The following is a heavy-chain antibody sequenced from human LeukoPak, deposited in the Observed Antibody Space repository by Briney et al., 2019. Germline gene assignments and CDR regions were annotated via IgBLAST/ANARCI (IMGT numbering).Heavy chain of an antibody. CDR2: IGGRSDVI. Sequence: GGSLRLSCTASGFTFSSYSMNWVRQAPGKGLEWLSYIGGRSDVIRYADSVKDRFTISRDNAKNSLYLQMNSLRAEDTARYYCAKLGRTNDDNFFDFWGQGTLVTVSS. CDR1: GFTFSSYS. V-gene: IGHV3-48*01. J-gene: IGHJ4*02. D-gene: IGHD3-9*01. CDR3: AKLGRTNDDNFFDF.